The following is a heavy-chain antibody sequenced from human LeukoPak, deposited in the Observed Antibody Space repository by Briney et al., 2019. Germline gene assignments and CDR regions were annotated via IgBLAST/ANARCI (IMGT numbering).Heavy chain of an antibody. CDR3: ASPIEYYDILTGNSS. CDR1: GGSISSISYY. Sequence: PSETLSLTCTVSGGSISSISYYWGWIRQPPEKGLERIGSIDYSRSTYYNPSLKSRVTIAVDTSKNQFSLKLSSVAAADAAVYYCASPIEYYDILTGNSSWGQGTLVTVSS. D-gene: IGHD3-9*01. CDR2: IDYSRST. J-gene: IGHJ5*02. V-gene: IGHV4-39*01.